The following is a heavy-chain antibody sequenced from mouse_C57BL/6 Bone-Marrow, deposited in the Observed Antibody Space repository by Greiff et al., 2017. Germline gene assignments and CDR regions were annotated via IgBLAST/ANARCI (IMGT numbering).Heavy chain of an antibody. CDR3: VRHTRSWFAY. CDR2: IRSKSNNYAT. Sequence: DVKLVESGGGLVQPKGSLKLSCAASGFSFNTYAMNWVRQAPGKGLEWVARIRSKSNNYATYYADSVKDRFTISRDDSESMLYLQMNNLKTEDTAMYYCVRHTRSWFAYWGQGTLVTVSA. V-gene: IGHV10-1*01. CDR1: GFSFNTYA. J-gene: IGHJ3*01.